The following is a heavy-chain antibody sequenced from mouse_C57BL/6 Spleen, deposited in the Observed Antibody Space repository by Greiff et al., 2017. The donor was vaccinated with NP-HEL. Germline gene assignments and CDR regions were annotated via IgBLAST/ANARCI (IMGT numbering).Heavy chain of an antibody. Sequence: VHVKQSGPELVKPGASVKISCKASGYSFTGYYMNWVKQSPEKSLEWIGEINPSTGGTTYNQKFKAKATLTVDKSSSTAYMQLKSLTSEDSAVYYCARRAYYYGSSPYYFDYWGQGTTLTVSS. V-gene: IGHV1-42*01. J-gene: IGHJ2*01. CDR1: GYSFTGYY. D-gene: IGHD1-1*01. CDR3: ARRAYYYGSSPYYFDY. CDR2: INPSTGGT.